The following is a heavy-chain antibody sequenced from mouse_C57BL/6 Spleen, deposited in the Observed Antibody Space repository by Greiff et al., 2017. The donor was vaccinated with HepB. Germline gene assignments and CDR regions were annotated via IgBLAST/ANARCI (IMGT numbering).Heavy chain of an antibody. V-gene: IGHV1-85*01. CDR3: ARGDYNGRNYFDY. Sequence: QVQLQQSGPELVKPGASVKLSCKASGYTFTSYDIHWVKQRPGQGLEWIGWIYPSDGRTKDNEKFKGKATLTVDTSSSTAYMELHSLTSEDSAVEFWARGDYNGRNYFDYWGQGTTLTVSS. CDR2: IYPSDGRT. D-gene: IGHD1-1*01. CDR1: GYTFTSYD. J-gene: IGHJ2*01.